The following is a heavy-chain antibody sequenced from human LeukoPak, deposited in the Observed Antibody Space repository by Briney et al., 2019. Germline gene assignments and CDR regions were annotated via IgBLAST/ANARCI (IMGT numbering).Heavy chain of an antibody. Sequence: PGRSLRLSCAVSGFTISNTEMSWVRQVPRKGPGWVLVAYSGGTTYYADSVKGRFTIPRDISKTTVDLQMNSLRVEDTAVYHCRGWLGSFDVWGQGTMVTVSS. CDR1: GFTISNTE. V-gene: IGHV3-53*01. J-gene: IGHJ3*01. CDR2: AYSGGTT. CDR3: RGWLGSFDV. D-gene: IGHD6-19*01.